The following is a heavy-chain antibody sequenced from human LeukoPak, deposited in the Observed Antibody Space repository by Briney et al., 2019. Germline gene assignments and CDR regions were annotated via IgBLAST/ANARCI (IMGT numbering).Heavy chain of an antibody. CDR3: ARGRGDYGLNYFDY. J-gene: IGHJ4*02. V-gene: IGHV4-39*01. CDR1: GDSISSSSYY. CDR2: IYYSGST. D-gene: IGHD4-17*01. Sequence: SETLSLTCTVSGDSISSSSYYWGWIRQPPGKGLEWIGSIYYSGSTNYNPSLKSRVTMSVDTSKNQFSLKLSSVTAADTAVYYCARGRGDYGLNYFDYWGQGTLVTVSS.